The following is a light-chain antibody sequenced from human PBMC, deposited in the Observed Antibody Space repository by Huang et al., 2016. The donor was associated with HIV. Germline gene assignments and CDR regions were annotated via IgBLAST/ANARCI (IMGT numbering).Light chain of an antibody. J-gene: IGKJ1*01. Sequence: DIVMTQSPDSLAVSLGERATINCKSSQRILYNSDKKNYLAWYQQKPGQPPKLLMYWASTRAAGFPDRCRGSGSGTYFTLTISSLQAGDVAVYYCQQYYGSPPTFGQGTKVEIK. CDR1: QRILYNSDKKNY. CDR2: WAS. V-gene: IGKV4-1*01. CDR3: QQYYGSPPT.